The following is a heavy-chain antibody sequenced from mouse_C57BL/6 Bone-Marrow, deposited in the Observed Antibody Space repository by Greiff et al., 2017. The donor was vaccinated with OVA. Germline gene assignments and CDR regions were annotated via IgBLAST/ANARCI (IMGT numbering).Heavy chain of an antibody. CDR3: SICLHYYGSSYVAY. CDR2: IYPSDSET. J-gene: IGHJ3*01. CDR1: GYTFTSYW. D-gene: IGHD1-1*01. Sequence: QVQLQQPGAELVRPGSSVKLSCKASGYTFTSYWMDWVKQRPGQGLEWIGNIYPSDSETHYNQKFKDKATLTVDKSSSTAYMQLSSLTSEDSAVYYCSICLHYYGSSYVAYWGQGTLVTVSA. V-gene: IGHV1-61*01.